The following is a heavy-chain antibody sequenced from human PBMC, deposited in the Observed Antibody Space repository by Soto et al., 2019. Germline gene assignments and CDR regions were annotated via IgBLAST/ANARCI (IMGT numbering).Heavy chain of an antibody. CDR3: ARDWDY. V-gene: IGHV3-30-3*01. CDR2: ISYDGSNK. CDR1: GFTFSSYA. J-gene: IGHJ4*02. Sequence: QVQLVESGGGVVQPGRSLRLSCAASGFTFSSYAIHWVRQAPGKGLEWVAVISYDGSNKYYADSVKGRFTNSRDNSKNTLYLQMNSLRAEDTAVYYCARDWDYWGQGTLVTVSS.